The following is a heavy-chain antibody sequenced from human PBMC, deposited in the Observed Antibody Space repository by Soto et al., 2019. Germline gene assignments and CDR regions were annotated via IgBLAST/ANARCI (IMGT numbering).Heavy chain of an antibody. CDR3: AREARYSSSGWFDP. Sequence: GGSLRLSCAASGFTFSSYGMHWVRQAPGKGLEWVAVIWYDGSNKYYADSVKGRFTISRDNSKNTLYLQMNSLRAEDTAVYYCAREARYSSSGWFDPWGQGTLVTVSS. CDR1: GFTFSSYG. CDR2: IWYDGSNK. V-gene: IGHV3-33*01. D-gene: IGHD6-6*01. J-gene: IGHJ5*02.